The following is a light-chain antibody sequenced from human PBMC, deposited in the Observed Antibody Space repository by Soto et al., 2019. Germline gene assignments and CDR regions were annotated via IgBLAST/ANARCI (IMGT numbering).Light chain of an antibody. CDR1: SSDVGGYNY. V-gene: IGLV2-14*01. Sequence: QSALTQPASVSGSPGQSVTISCTGTSSDVGGYNYVSWFQQHPGKAPKLMIYEFNNRPSGVSNRFSGSKSGNTASLIISGLPAEDEADYYCILYTTTITWVFGGGTKLTVL. CDR2: EFN. CDR3: ILYTTTITWV. J-gene: IGLJ3*02.